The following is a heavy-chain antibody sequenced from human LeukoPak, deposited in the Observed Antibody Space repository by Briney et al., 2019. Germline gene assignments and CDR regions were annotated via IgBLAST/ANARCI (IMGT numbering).Heavy chain of an antibody. V-gene: IGHV4-38-2*02. CDR2: INHSGST. Sequence: KPSETLSLTCTVSGYSISSGYYWSWIRQPPGKGLEWIGEINHSGSTNYNPSLKSRVTISVDTSKNQFSLKLSSVTAADTAVYYCARVGGYYYGSGSYYSPDYWGQGTLVTVSS. CDR3: ARVGGYYYGSGSYYSPDY. CDR1: GYSISSGYY. J-gene: IGHJ4*02. D-gene: IGHD3-10*01.